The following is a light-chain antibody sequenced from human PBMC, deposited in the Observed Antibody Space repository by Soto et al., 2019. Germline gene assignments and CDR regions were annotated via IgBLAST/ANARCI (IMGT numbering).Light chain of an antibody. CDR3: QQYYSTLYT. V-gene: IGKV4-1*01. Sequence: DIVMTQSPDSLAVSLGERATINCRSSQSVLYSSNNQNYLAWYQQKPGQPPKLLIYWASTRESGVPDRFSGSGSGTDFTLTISSLQAEDVAVYYCQQYYSTLYTFGQGTTLEIK. CDR1: QSVLYSSNNQNY. J-gene: IGKJ2*01. CDR2: WAS.